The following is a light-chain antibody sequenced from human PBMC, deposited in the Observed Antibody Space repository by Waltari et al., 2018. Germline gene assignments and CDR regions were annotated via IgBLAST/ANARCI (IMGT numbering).Light chain of an antibody. CDR1: QTVRTTY. CDR3: QQYDISPLT. V-gene: IGKV3-20*01. Sequence: EIVLTQSPGTLSLSPGERATLSCRASQTVRTTYLAWYQQKPGQAPTLLIYGAASRATGIPERFSGSGSGTDFSLTISSLEPEDFEVYYWQQYDISPLTFGGGTKVEIK. J-gene: IGKJ4*01. CDR2: GAA.